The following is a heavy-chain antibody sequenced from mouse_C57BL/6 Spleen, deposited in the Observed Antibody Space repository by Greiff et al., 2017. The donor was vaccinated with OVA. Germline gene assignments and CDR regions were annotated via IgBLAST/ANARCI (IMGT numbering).Heavy chain of an antibody. V-gene: IGHV1-76*01. CDR1: GYTFTDYY. CDR2: IYPGSGNT. CDR3: ARGDYYGSRGAMDY. Sequence: QVQLQQSGAELVRPGASVKLSCKASGYTFTDYYINWVKQRPGQGLEWIARIYPGSGNTYYNEKFKGKATLTAEKSSSTAYMQLSSLTSEDSAVYFCARGDYYGSRGAMDYWGQGTSVTVSS. D-gene: IGHD1-1*01. J-gene: IGHJ4*01.